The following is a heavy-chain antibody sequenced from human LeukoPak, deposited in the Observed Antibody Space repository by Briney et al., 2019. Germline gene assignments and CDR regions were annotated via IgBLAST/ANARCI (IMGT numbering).Heavy chain of an antibody. Sequence: GGSLRLSCAASGFTFSSYAMHWVRQAPGKGLEWVAVISYDGSNKYYADSVKGRFTISRDNSKNTLYLQMNSLRAEDTAVYYCARDLLSDYWGQGTLVTVSS. V-gene: IGHV3-30-3*01. CDR2: ISYDGSNK. D-gene: IGHD2/OR15-2a*01. J-gene: IGHJ4*02. CDR3: ARDLLSDY. CDR1: GFTFSSYA.